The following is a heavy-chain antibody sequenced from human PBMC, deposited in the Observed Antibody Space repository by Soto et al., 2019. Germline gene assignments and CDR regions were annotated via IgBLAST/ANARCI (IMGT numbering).Heavy chain of an antibody. D-gene: IGHD2-2*01. CDR1: GYTFTSYD. CDR2: MNPNSGNT. J-gene: IGHJ4*02. V-gene: IGHV1-8*01. Sequence: VKVSCKASGYTFTSYDINWVRQATGQGLEWMGWMNPNSGNTGYAQKFQGRVTMTRNTSISTAYMELSSLRSEDTAVYYCARAIRAYCSSTSCSPGYWGQGTLVTVSS. CDR3: ARAIRAYCSSTSCSPGY.